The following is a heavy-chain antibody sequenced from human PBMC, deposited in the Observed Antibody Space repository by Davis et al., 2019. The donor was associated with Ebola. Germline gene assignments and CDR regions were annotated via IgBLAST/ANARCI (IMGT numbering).Heavy chain of an antibody. Sequence: GESLKISCQGSGDSFTSYWIAWVRQMPGKGLELMGIIYPGDSGTRYSPSFQGHVTISADKSISTAYLQWSSLKASDTAMYYCARQTVVEWLLGGMDVWGQGTTVTVSS. CDR3: ARQTVVEWLLGGMDV. CDR2: IYPGDSGT. D-gene: IGHD3-3*01. V-gene: IGHV5-51*01. J-gene: IGHJ6*02. CDR1: GDSFTSYW.